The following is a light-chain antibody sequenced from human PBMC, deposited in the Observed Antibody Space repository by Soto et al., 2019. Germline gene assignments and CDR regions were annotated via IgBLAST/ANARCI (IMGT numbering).Light chain of an antibody. J-gene: IGKJ2*01. Sequence: EIVLTQSPGTLSLSPGERATLSCRASQSVGSTYLAWYQQKLGQAPRLLIYGASNRADGIPGKFSGSGSGTDFTLTISRLGPEDFAVYYCQQYDSLPYTFGRGTKVDIK. CDR3: QQYDSLPYT. V-gene: IGKV3-20*01. CDR1: QSVGSTY. CDR2: GAS.